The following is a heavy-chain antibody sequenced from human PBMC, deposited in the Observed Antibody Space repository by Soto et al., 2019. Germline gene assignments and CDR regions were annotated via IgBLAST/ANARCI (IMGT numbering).Heavy chain of an antibody. Sequence: QVQLQESGPGLVKPSQTLSLTCTVSGGSISSGDDYWSWIRQPPGKGLEWIGYIYYSGSTYYNPTLKSRVTISVDTYKNHFSLKLISVTAADTSVYSCARGSQEGADYWGQGTLVTVSA. CDR1: GGSISSGDDY. CDR2: IYYSGST. CDR3: ARGSQEGADY. J-gene: IGHJ4*02. V-gene: IGHV4-30-4*01.